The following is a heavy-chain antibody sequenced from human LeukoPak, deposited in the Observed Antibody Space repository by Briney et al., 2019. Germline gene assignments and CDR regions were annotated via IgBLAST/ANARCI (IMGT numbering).Heavy chain of an antibody. Sequence: GGSLRLSCAASGFTFSSYAMSWVRQAPGKGLEWVSAISGGGGTTDYADSVKGRFTISRDNSKNTLYLQMNSLRAEDTAVYYCAKGWMATRVRLGYFDYWGQGTLVTVSS. D-gene: IGHD5-24*01. CDR3: AKGWMATRVRLGYFDY. J-gene: IGHJ4*02. CDR2: ISGGGGTT. CDR1: GFTFSSYA. V-gene: IGHV3-23*01.